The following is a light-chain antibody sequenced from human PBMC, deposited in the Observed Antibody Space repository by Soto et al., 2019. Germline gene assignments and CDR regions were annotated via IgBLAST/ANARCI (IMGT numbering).Light chain of an antibody. CDR3: QQYGGSPWT. J-gene: IGKJ1*01. CDR2: DAS. V-gene: IGKV3-20*01. CDR1: QSIANNY. Sequence: EVALTQSPGTLSLSPGARATLSCRASQSIANNYLTWYQQKPGQAPRLLIYDASTRAAGIPDRFSGSGSGTDFTLTISRLEPEDSAVYYCQQYGGSPWTFGQGTKVDI.